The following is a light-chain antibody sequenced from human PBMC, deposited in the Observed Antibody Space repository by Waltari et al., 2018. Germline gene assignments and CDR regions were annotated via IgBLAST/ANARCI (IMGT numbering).Light chain of an antibody. Sequence: IVMTQSPATLSVSPGERATLSCRASQSVSSNLAWYQQKPGQSPRLLIYGASTRATGIPARFIGSGSGTEFTLTISSLQSEDFAVYYCQQYNNWPRWTFGQGTKVEIK. V-gene: IGKV3-15*01. J-gene: IGKJ1*01. CDR2: GAS. CDR1: QSVSSN. CDR3: QQYNNWPRWT.